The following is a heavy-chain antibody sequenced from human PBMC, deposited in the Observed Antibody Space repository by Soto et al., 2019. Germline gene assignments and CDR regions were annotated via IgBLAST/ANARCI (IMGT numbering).Heavy chain of an antibody. CDR2: IYPGDSDT. V-gene: IGHV5-51*01. D-gene: IGHD2-15*01. Sequence: GDSLKISCKGSGYSFTSYWIGWVRQMPGKGLEWMGIIYPGDSDTRYSPSFQGQVTISADKSISTAYLQWSSLKASDTAMYYCATSCSGGSCYGEDYYYYGMDVWGQGTTVTVSS. CDR1: GYSFTSYW. J-gene: IGHJ6*02. CDR3: ATSCSGGSCYGEDYYYYGMDV.